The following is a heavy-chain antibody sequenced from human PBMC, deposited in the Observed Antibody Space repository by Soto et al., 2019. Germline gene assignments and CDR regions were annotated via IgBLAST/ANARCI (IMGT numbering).Heavy chain of an antibody. D-gene: IGHD3-10*01. CDR1: GFTFSSYW. CDR2: INSDGSST. CDR3: ARVPLLWFGESKVDYYYGMDG. J-gene: IGHJ6*02. Sequence: GGSLRLSCAASGFTFSSYWMHWVRQAPGKGLVWVSRINSDGSSTSYADSVKGRFTISRDNAKNTLYLQMNSLRAEDTAVYYCARVPLLWFGESKVDYYYGMDGWGQGTTVTVSS. V-gene: IGHV3-74*01.